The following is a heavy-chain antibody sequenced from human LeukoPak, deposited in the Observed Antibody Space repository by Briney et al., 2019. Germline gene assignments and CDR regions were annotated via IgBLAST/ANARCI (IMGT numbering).Heavy chain of an antibody. D-gene: IGHD6-19*01. J-gene: IGHJ4*02. CDR1: GLTFSNFG. Sequence: GGTLRLSCAASGLTFSNFGMSWVRQAPGKGLEWVAHMNKGGSETTNVDSVKGRFTISRDDAKNLVFLQMNSLRVEDTAVYYCARDGVAGGFDYWGQGILVTVSS. CDR3: ARDGVAGGFDY. CDR2: MNKGGSET. V-gene: IGHV3-7*01.